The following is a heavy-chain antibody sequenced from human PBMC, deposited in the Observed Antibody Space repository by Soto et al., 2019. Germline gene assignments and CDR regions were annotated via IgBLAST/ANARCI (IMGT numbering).Heavy chain of an antibody. V-gene: IGHV3-15*01. D-gene: IGHD3-3*01. CDR1: EYTFSDAW. J-gene: IGHJ4*02. CDR2: INRKIDGEQT. Sequence: GGSLRLSCLVFEYTFSDAWISWVRQAPGKGLEWVARINRKIDGEQTDYAAPVEGRFTFAGNVSKNTPYLQMSSLKIENKAVNCFFADHWSWGQGTRVT. CDR3: FADHWS.